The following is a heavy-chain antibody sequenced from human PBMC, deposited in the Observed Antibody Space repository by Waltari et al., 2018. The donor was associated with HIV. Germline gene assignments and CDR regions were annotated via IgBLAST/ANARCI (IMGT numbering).Heavy chain of an antibody. CDR2: IYHSGNT. CDR1: GYSISSGYY. CDR3: ARASSIAAPYGMDV. Sequence: QVQLQESGPGLVKPSETLSLTCTVSGYSISSGYYWVWIRQPPGKGLEWIGSIYHSGNTYSTPSLKSRVTISVDTSKNQFSLKLSSVTAADTAVYYCARASSIAAPYGMDVWGQGTTVTVSS. V-gene: IGHV4-38-2*02. D-gene: IGHD6-6*01. J-gene: IGHJ6*02.